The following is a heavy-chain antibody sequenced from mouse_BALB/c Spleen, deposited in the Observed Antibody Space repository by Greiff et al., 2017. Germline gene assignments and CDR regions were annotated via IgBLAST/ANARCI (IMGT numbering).Heavy chain of an antibody. CDR2: IAPGSGST. CDR3: ARRLMTITTVVGDAMDD. J-gene: IGHJ4*01. CDR1: GYTFTSYW. D-gene: IGHD1-1*01. Sequence: DLVKPGASVKLSCKASGYTFTSYWINWIKQRPGQGLEWIGRIAPGSGSTYYNEMFKGKATLTVDTSSSTAYIQLSSLSSEDSAVYFCARRLMTITTVVGDAMDDWGQGTSVTVSS. V-gene: IGHV1S41*01.